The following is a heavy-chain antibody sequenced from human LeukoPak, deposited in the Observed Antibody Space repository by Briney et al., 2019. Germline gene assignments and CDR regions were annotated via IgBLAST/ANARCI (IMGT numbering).Heavy chain of an antibody. CDR1: GFTFSSSA. CDR3: AKEGYYDSSGYRDN. V-gene: IGHV3-23*01. Sequence: GGSLRLSCAASGFTFSSSAMGWVRQAPGKGLEWVSSITGSGDYTYYADSVKGRFTISRDNSKNTLYLQMNSLRAEDTAVYYCAKEGYYDSSGYRDNWGQGTLVTVSS. J-gene: IGHJ4*02. CDR2: ITGSGDYT. D-gene: IGHD3-22*01.